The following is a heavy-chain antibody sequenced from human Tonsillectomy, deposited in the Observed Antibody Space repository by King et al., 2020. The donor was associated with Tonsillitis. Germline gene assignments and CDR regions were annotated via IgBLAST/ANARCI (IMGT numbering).Heavy chain of an antibody. V-gene: IGHV3-49*04. Sequence: GEAGGGLVQPGRSLRLSCTASGFTFGDYAMSWVRQAPGKGLEWVGVIRSKAYGGTTEYAASVKGRFTISRDDSKSIAYLQMNSLKTEETAVYYCTRTITIFGVVINYYYYYMDVWGKGTTVTVSS. CDR3: TRTITIFGVVINYYYYYMDV. CDR1: GFTFGDYA. D-gene: IGHD3-3*01. J-gene: IGHJ6*03. CDR2: IRSKAYGGTT.